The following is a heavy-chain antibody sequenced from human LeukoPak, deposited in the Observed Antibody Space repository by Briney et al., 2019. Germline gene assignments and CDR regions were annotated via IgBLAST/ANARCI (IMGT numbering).Heavy chain of an antibody. Sequence: SETLSLTCAVYGGSFSGYYWSWIRRPPGKGLEWIGEINHSGSTNYNPSLKSRVTISVDTSKNQFSLKLSSVTAADTAVYYCARSTKGFDYWGQGTLVTVSS. CDR3: ARSTKGFDY. CDR1: GGSFSGYY. CDR2: INHSGST. V-gene: IGHV4-34*01. J-gene: IGHJ4*02.